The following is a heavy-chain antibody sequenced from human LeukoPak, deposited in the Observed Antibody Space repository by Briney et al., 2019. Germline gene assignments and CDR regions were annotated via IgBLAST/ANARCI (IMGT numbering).Heavy chain of an antibody. Sequence: GGSLRLSXAASGFTFDDYAMHWVRQAPGKGLEWVSLISGDGGSTYYADSVKGRFTISRDNSKNSLYLQMNSLRTEDTALYYCAKDMFSGSAGVCDYWGQGTLVTVSS. D-gene: IGHD3-10*01. CDR1: GFTFDDYA. CDR2: ISGDGGST. CDR3: AKDMFSGSAGVCDY. V-gene: IGHV3-43*02. J-gene: IGHJ4*02.